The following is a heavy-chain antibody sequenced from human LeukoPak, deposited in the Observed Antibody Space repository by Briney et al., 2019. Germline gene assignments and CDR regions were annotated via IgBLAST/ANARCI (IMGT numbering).Heavy chain of an antibody. J-gene: IGHJ4*02. CDR2: IYYSGST. V-gene: IGHV4-30-4*08. Sequence: SWVRQAPGKGLEWIGYIYYSGSTYYNPSLKSRVTISVDTSKNQFSLKLSSVTAADTAVYYCGRATSLLLDHWGQGTLVTVSS. D-gene: IGHD3-22*01. CDR3: GRATSLLLDH.